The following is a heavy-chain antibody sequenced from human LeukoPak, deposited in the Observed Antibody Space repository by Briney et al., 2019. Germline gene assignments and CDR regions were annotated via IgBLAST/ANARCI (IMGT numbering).Heavy chain of an antibody. CDR1: GYTFTSYD. J-gene: IGHJ5*02. D-gene: IGHD4-17*01. CDR2: MNPNSGNT. V-gene: IGHV1-8*01. CDR3: ARANKDYGDFNWFDP. Sequence: WASVKVSCKASGYTFTSYDINWVRQATGQGLEWMGWMNPNSGNTGYAQKFQGRVTITADKSTSTAYMELSSLRSEDTAVYYCARANKDYGDFNWFDPWGQGTLVTVSS.